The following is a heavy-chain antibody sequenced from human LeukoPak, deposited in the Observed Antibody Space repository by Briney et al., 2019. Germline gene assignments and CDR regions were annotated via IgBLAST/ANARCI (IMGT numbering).Heavy chain of an antibody. J-gene: IGHJ5*02. Sequence: SETLSLTCAVYGGSFSGYYWSWIRQPPGKGLEWIGEINHSGSTNYNPSLKSRVTISVDTSKNQFSLKLSSVTAADTAVYYRARAFDIVVVPVAFDPWGQGNLVTVSS. D-gene: IGHD2-2*01. CDR2: INHSGST. CDR1: GGSFSGYY. V-gene: IGHV4-34*01. CDR3: ARAFDIVVVPVAFDP.